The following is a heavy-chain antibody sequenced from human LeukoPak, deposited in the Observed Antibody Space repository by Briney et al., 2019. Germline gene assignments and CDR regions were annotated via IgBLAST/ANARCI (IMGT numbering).Heavy chain of an antibody. CDR2: IIPIFGIA. J-gene: IGHJ4*02. CDR1: GGTFSRYV. Sequence: SVKVSCKASGGTFSRYVISWERQAPGQGLEWMGRIIPIFGIANYAQQFQGRVTITADKSTSTAYMELSSLRSEDTAVYYCARDYPPGHKGSGSPYYFDYWGQGTLVTVSS. CDR3: ARDYPPGHKGSGSPYYFDY. D-gene: IGHD3-10*01. V-gene: IGHV1-69*04.